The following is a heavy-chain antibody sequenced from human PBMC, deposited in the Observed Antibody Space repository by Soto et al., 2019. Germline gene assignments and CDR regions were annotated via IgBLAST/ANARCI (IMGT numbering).Heavy chain of an antibody. CDR3: ARALLLPINWFDP. Sequence: PSGTLSLTCTVSGGSINSGSYYWSWIRQPPGKGLEWIGYVFYGGTTNYNPSLKSRVTLASDTSKKQFSLTLTDVTAADTAVYFCARALLLPINWFDPRGPGTLVTVSS. J-gene: IGHJ5*02. CDR1: GGSINSGSYY. CDR2: VFYGGTT. V-gene: IGHV4-61*01. D-gene: IGHD2-21*02.